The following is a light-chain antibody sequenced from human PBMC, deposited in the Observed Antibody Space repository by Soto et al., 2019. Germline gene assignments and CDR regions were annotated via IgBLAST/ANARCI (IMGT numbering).Light chain of an antibody. J-gene: IGKJ5*01. CDR2: DAS. CDR1: QTVRNNY. CDR3: QQRADWPIT. V-gene: IGKV3D-20*02. Sequence: EFVLTQSPGTLSLSPGERATLSCRASQTVRNNYLAWYQQKPGQAPRLLIYDASSRATGIPARFSGSGSGTDFTLTISSLEPDDFAVYYCQQRADWPITFGQGTRLEIK.